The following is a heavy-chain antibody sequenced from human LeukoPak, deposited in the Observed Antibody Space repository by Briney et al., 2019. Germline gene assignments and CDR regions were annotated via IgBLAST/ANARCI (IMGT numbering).Heavy chain of an antibody. D-gene: IGHD3-22*01. Sequence: PSETLSLTRTVSGGSISSSSYYWGWIRQPPGKGLEWIGSIYYSGSTYYNPSLKSRVTISVDTSKNQFSLKLSSVTAADTAVYYCARRSGRPAKTYYYDSSGYLVWGQGTLVTVSS. J-gene: IGHJ4*02. CDR3: ARRSGRPAKTYYYDSSGYLV. CDR2: IYYSGST. CDR1: GGSISSSSYY. V-gene: IGHV4-39*01.